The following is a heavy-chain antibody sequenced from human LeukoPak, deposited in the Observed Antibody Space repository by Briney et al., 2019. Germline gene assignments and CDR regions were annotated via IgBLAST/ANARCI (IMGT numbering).Heavy chain of an antibody. CDR3: ARDSSGWSWYYGMDV. CDR2: IYYSGST. J-gene: IGHJ6*02. V-gene: IGHV4-59*01. D-gene: IGHD6-19*01. CDR1: GGSISSYY. Sequence: SETLSLTCTVSGGSISSYYWSWIRQPPGKGLEWIGHIYYSGSTNYNPSLKSRVTISVDTSKNQFSLKLSSVTAADTSVYYCARDSSGWSWYYGMDVWGQGTTVTVSS.